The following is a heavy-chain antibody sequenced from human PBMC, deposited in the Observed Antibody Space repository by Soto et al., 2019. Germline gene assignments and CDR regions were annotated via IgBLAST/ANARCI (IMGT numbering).Heavy chain of an antibody. Sequence: GGSLRLSCAASGFTFSSYAMHWVRQAPGKGLEWVAVISYDGSNKYYADSVKGRFTISRDNSKNTLYLQMNSLRAEDTAVYYCARDIAAAARYGMDVWGQGTTVTVSS. V-gene: IGHV3-30-3*01. J-gene: IGHJ6*02. CDR2: ISYDGSNK. CDR1: GFTFSSYA. CDR3: ARDIAAAARYGMDV. D-gene: IGHD6-13*01.